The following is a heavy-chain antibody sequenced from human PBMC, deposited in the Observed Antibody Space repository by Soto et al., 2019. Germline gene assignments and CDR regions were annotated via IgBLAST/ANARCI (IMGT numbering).Heavy chain of an antibody. CDR1: GFPFTNYW. CDR2: ISPDGSDV. CDR3: ACWGHIVPVAPSDFDR. Sequence: QVVESGGGLVPPGGSLRLSCAASGFPFTNYWMNWVRQTPGKGLMWVSRISPDGSDVGDADSVEGRFTVSRDNAKNTLYLQMHSLRAEDTAMYYCACWGHIVPVAPSDFDRWGQGTLVTVSS. J-gene: IGHJ4*02. D-gene: IGHD2-8*02. V-gene: IGHV3-74*01.